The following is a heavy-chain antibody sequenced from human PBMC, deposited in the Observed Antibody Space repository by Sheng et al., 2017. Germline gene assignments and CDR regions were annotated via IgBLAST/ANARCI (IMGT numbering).Heavy chain of an antibody. D-gene: IGHD1-26*01. CDR2: IRGKASGGTT. CDR1: GFIFPDYS. Sequence: EVHLMESGGGLVQPGRSLRLSCTASGFIFPDYSMNWVRQAPGKGLEWVGFIRGKASGGTTEYAASVKGRFTISRDDSKSIAYLQMNSLKTEDTAVYYCTREWGSGSYLVYYWGQGTLVTVSS. V-gene: IGHV3-49*04. CDR3: TREWGSGSYLVYY. J-gene: IGHJ4*02.